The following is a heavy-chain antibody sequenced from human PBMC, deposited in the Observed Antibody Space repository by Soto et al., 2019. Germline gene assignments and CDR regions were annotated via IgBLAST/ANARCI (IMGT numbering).Heavy chain of an antibody. D-gene: IGHD6-19*01. CDR2: FSGRSGDT. CDR3: ARDSSAWPNYFDS. CDR1: GFSISTHA. Sequence: GGSLRLSCVASGFSISTHALTLVRQAPGKVLEWVSSFSGRSGDTYYAASVKGRFTISGDSSKNTVILQMNNLRADDTAVYYCARDSSAWPNYFDSWGQGIPAPVSS. J-gene: IGHJ4*02. V-gene: IGHV3-23*01.